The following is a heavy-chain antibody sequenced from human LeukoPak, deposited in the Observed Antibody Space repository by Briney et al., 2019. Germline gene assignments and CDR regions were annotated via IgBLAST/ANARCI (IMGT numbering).Heavy chain of an antibody. CDR2: IYHSGSA. CDR1: GGSISSSGYS. D-gene: IGHD4-17*01. Sequence: SQTLSLTCAVSGGSISSSGYSWSWIRQPPGKDLEWIGYIYHSGSAYYHPSLKSRVTMSVDRSKNQFSLNLSSVTAADTAVYYCARSTPVTYYFDYWGQGTLVTVSP. J-gene: IGHJ4*02. CDR3: ARSTPVTYYFDY. V-gene: IGHV4-30-2*01.